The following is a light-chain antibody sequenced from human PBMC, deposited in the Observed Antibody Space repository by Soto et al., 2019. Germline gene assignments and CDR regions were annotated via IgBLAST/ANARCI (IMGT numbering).Light chain of an antibody. J-gene: IGKJ1*01. V-gene: IGKV3-15*01. CDR3: QQYNNWPLT. CDR1: ESVSTN. CDR2: GAS. Sequence: EIEMTQSPATLSLAPGERVTLSCRASESVSTNLAWYQQKAGQAPRLLIYGASTRATGIPARFSGSGSGTEFTLTISSLQSEDFAVYYCQQYNNWPLTFGQGTKVDIK.